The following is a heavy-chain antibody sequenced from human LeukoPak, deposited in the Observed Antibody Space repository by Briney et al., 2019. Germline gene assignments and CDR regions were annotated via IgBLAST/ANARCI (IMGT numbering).Heavy chain of an antibody. V-gene: IGHV3-48*01. J-gene: IGHJ4*02. CDR2: ISSSSSTI. Sequence: GGSLRLSCAASGFTFSSYSMNWVRQAPGKGLEWVSYISSSSSTIYYADSVKGRFIISRDNSKNTLYLQMNSLRAEDTAVYYCARDTISSGWYRGFDYWGQGTLVTVSS. CDR3: ARDTISSGWYRGFDY. D-gene: IGHD6-19*01. CDR1: GFTFSSYS.